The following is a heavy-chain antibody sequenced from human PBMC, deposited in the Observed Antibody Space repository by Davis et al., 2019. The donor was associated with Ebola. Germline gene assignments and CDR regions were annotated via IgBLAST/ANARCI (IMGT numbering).Heavy chain of an antibody. Sequence: GESLKISCMGSGYSFTNHWIAWVRQMPGKGLEWVGFIYPGDSDTRYSPSFQGQVTISADKSISTAYLQWSSLKASDTAMYYCARQANYYDSSTDYWGQGTLVTVSS. V-gene: IGHV5-51*01. CDR1: GYSFTNHW. CDR2: IYPGDSDT. CDR3: ARQANYYDSSTDY. D-gene: IGHD3-22*01. J-gene: IGHJ4*02.